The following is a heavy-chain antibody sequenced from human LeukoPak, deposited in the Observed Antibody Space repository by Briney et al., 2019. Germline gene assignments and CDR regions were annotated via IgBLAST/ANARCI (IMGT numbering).Heavy chain of an antibody. V-gene: IGHV3-48*03. J-gene: IGHJ4*02. Sequence: QPGGSLRLSCAASGFSFSTYEMNWVRQAPGKGLEWVSYISTSGTTIYYADSVKGRFTISRDNAKNSLFLQMNSLRDADTAVYYCARNYYVSGSYYDSWGQGTLVTVSS. D-gene: IGHD3-10*01. CDR1: GFSFSTYE. CDR3: ARNYYVSGSYYDS. CDR2: ISTSGTTI.